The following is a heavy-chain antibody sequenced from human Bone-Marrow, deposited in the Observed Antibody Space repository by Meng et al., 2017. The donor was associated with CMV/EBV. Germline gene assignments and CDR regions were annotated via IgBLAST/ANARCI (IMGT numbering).Heavy chain of an antibody. J-gene: IGHJ6*02. CDR2: MNPNSGNT. D-gene: IGHD1-7*01. CDR3: ARGVVTGTIYYYYGMDV. Sequence: ASVKVSCKASGYTFTSYDINWVRQATGQGLEWMGWMNPNSGNTGYAQKFQGRVTMTRNTSISTAYMELSSLRSEDTAVYYCARGVVTGTIYYYYGMDVWGQGTTVTVSS. V-gene: IGHV1-8*01. CDR1: GYTFTSYD.